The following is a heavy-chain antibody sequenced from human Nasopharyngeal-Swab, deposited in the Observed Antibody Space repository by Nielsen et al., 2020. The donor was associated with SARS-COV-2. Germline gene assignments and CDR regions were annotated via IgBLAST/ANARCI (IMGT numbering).Heavy chain of an antibody. V-gene: IGHV3-23*01. Sequence: GESLKISCEASGFTFSTYAMSWVRQAPGRRLEWVSAISGSGGRTYYADSVKGRFTISRDSSQNTLYLQMNSLRADDTAVYYCAKFREGRWGQGTLVTVSS. CDR3: AKFREGR. J-gene: IGHJ4*02. CDR2: ISGSGGRT. CDR1: GFTFSTYA.